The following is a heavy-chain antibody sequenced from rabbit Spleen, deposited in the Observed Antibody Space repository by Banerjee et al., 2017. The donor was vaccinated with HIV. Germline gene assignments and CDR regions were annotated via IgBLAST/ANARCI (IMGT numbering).Heavy chain of an antibody. D-gene: IGHD1-1*01. CDR3: ARNYVNAFDP. CDR1: GVSFSDKDV. CDR2: INTVTGKS. J-gene: IGHJ2*01. Sequence: QEQLVESGGGLVQPEGSLTLTCKASGVSFSDKDVMCWVRQAPGKGLEWIACINTVTGKSVYASWAKGRFTISKTSSTTVTLQMTSLTAADTATYFCARNYVNAFDPWGPGTLVTVS. V-gene: IGHV1S45*01.